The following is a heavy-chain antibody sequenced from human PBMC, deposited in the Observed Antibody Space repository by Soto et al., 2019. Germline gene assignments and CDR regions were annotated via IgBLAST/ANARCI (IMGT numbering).Heavy chain of an antibody. V-gene: IGHV3-9*01. CDR1: GFTFDDYA. CDR3: AKDMTTVTPPGGGTTVFDY. Sequence: PGGSLRLSCAASGFTFDDYAMHWVRQAPGKGLEWVSGISWNSGSIGYADSVKGRFTISRDNAKNSLYLQMNSLRAEDTALYYCAKDMTTVTPPGGGTTVFDYCGQGTLVTVSS. D-gene: IGHD4-17*01. CDR2: ISWNSGSI. J-gene: IGHJ4*02.